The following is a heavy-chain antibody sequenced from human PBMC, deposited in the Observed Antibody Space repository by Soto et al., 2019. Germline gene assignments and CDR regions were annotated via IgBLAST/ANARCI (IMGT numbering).Heavy chain of an antibody. V-gene: IGHV1-3*01. CDR3: AIAPGSGGMDV. Sequence: QVQLVQSGAEVKKPGASVKVSCKASGYTFTRYAIHWVRQAPGQRLEWMGWINAGNGNTKYSQKFQGRVTITRDTSASTAYMELSSLRYEDTAVYYCAIAPGSGGMDVWGQGTTVTVSS. CDR1: GYTFTRYA. CDR2: INAGNGNT. J-gene: IGHJ6*02. D-gene: IGHD3-10*01.